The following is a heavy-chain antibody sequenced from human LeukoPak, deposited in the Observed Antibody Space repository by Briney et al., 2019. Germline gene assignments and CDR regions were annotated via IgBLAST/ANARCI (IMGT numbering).Heavy chain of an antibody. Sequence: PGGSLRLSCAASGFAFSGYAMNWVRQTPGEGPEWVSGISDSGARTYYADSVKGRFTISRDNSKRMLYLEMNNLRVEDTAIYYCAKSSYAGYDWGYMAPYWGQGRLVTVSA. CDR2: ISDSGART. CDR1: GFAFSGYA. J-gene: IGHJ1*01. V-gene: IGHV3-23*01. D-gene: IGHD5-12*01. CDR3: AKSSYAGYDWGYMAPY.